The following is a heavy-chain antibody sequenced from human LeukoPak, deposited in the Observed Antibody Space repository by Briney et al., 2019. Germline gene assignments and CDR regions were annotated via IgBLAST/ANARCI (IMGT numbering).Heavy chain of an antibody. V-gene: IGHV3-7*03. CDR1: GFTFSTYW. CDR2: IKQDGGQI. CDR3: ARLKGRVVPTSLDP. Sequence: GGSLRLSCAASGFTFSTYWMTWVRQAPGKGLEWVANIKQDGGQIYYVDSVKGRFTISRDNAKNSLYLQMNSLRAEDTAVYYCARLKGRVVPTSLDPWGQGTLVTVSS. J-gene: IGHJ5*02. D-gene: IGHD2-2*01.